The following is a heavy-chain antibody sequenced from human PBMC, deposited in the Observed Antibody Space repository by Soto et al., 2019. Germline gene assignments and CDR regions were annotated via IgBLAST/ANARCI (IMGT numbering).Heavy chain of an antibody. CDR1: GGSFSGYY. V-gene: IGHV4-34*01. J-gene: IGHJ6*03. CDR3: AREIPDHNYYYMDV. Sequence: SETLSLTCAVYGGSFSGYYWSWIRQPPGKGLEWIGEINHSGSTNYNPSLKSRVTISVDTSKNQFSLKLSSVTAADTAVYYCAREIPDHNYYYMDVWGKGTTVTVSS. CDR2: INHSGST.